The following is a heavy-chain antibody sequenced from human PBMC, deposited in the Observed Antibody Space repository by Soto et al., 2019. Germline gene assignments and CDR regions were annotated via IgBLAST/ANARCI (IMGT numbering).Heavy chain of an antibody. CDR1: GFTFSSYW. CDR3: ASDFWSGYSPYYMDV. V-gene: IGHV3-7*01. D-gene: IGHD3-3*01. CDR2: IKQDGSEK. Sequence: GGSLRLSCAASGFTFSSYWMSWVRQAPGKGLEWVANIKQDGSEKYYVDSVKGRFTISRDNAKNSLYLQMNSLRAEDTAVYYCASDFWSGYSPYYMDVWGKGTTVTVSS. J-gene: IGHJ6*03.